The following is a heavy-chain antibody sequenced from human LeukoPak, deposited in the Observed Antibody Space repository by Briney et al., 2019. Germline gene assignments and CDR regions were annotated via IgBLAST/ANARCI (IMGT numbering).Heavy chain of an antibody. CDR3: RFVVATSDRDY. J-gene: IGHJ4*02. V-gene: IGHV3-30*14. Sequence: GGSLRLSCAASGFTFSSYVMHWVRQAPGKGLEWVAVISYDGSNKNYADSVKGRFTLSRDNSKNTLYLQMGSLRPEDMAVYYCRFVVATSDRDYWGQGTLVTVSS. CDR2: ISYDGSNK. D-gene: IGHD1/OR15-1a*01. CDR1: GFTFSSYV.